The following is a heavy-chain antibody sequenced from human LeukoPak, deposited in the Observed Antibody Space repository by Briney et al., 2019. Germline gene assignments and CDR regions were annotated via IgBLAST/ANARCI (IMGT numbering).Heavy chain of an antibody. CDR2: ISGSGGST. V-gene: IGHV3-23*01. CDR3: AKAWALRFLEWLLYIDY. Sequence: GGSLRLSCAASGFTLRSYTMNWVRQAPGKGLEWVSAISGSGGSTYYADSVKGRFTISRDNSKNTLYLQMNSLRAEDTAVYYCAKAWALRFLEWLLYIDYWGQGTLVTVSS. J-gene: IGHJ4*02. D-gene: IGHD3-3*01. CDR1: GFTLRSYT.